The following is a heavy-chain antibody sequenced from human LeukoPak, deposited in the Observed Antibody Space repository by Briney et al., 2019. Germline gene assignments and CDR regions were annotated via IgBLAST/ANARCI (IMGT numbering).Heavy chain of an antibody. Sequence: GGSLRLSCAASGFTFDDYAMHWVRQAPGKGLEWVAVISYDGSNKYYADSVKGRFTISRDNSKNTLYLQMNSLRAEDTAVYYCARDQDRNIVVVPVLDYWGQGTLVTVSS. J-gene: IGHJ4*02. D-gene: IGHD2-2*01. CDR2: ISYDGSNK. CDR1: GFTFDDYA. CDR3: ARDQDRNIVVVPVLDY. V-gene: IGHV3-30-3*01.